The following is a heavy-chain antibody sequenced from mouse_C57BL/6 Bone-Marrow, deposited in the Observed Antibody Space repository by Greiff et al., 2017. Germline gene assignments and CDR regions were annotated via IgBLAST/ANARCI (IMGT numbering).Heavy chain of an antibody. D-gene: IGHD2-4*01. CDR1: DSEVFPIAY. V-gene: IGHV15-2*01. CDR2: ILPSIGRT. Sequence: VQLQQSGSELRSPGSSVKLSCKDFDSEVFPIAYMSWVRQKPGHGFEWIGGILPSIGRTIYGEKFEDKATLDADTLSNTAYLELNSLTSEDSAIFYCARPGYDYDWFAYWGQGTLVTVSA. CDR3: ARPGYDYDWFAY. J-gene: IGHJ3*01.